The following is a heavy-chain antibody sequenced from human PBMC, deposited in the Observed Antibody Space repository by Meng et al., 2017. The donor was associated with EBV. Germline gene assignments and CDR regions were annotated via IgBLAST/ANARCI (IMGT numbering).Heavy chain of an antibody. D-gene: IGHD2-2*01. CDR1: GFPFSGSA. Sequence: EVQLVESGGGLVQPGVSLKPSVAASGFPFSGSAMHWVRQASGKGLEWVGRIRSKAKSYATAYAASVKGRFTISRDDSKNTAYLQMNSLKTEDTAVYYCTRMSSPLDYWGQGTLVTVSS. CDR2: IRSKAKSYAT. J-gene: IGHJ4*02. CDR3: TRMSSPLDY. V-gene: IGHV3-73*02.